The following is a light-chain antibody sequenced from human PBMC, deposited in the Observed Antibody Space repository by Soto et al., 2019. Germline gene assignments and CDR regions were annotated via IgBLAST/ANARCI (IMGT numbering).Light chain of an antibody. CDR2: DVS. CDR3: SSYTSSLEV. CDR1: SSDVGGYNY. J-gene: IGLJ1*01. Sequence: QSALTQPASVSGSPGQSITISCTGTSSDVGGYNYVSWYQQHPGKAPKLMIYDVSNRPSGVSNRFSGSKSGNTASLTISGLQAEDEADYYCSSYTSSLEVFGTGTKVTVL. V-gene: IGLV2-14*01.